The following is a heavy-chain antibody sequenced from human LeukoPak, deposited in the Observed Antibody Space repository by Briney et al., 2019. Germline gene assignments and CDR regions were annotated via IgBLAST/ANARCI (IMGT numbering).Heavy chain of an antibody. V-gene: IGHV3-21*01. J-gene: IGHJ3*01. CDR1: GFTFRTYS. CDR3: ARGTTTVQRRDTFDV. D-gene: IGHD4-11*01. Sequence: PGGSLRVSCAASGFTFRTYSMDWVRQAPGKGLEWVASISTTSSHIYYAESLKGRFTISRDNAKNSLYLQMNSLRADYTAVYYCARGTTTVQRRDTFDVWGQGTMVTVSS. CDR2: ISTTSSHI.